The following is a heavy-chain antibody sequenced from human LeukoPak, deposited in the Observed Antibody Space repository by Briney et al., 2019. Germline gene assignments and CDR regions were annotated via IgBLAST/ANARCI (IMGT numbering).Heavy chain of an antibody. V-gene: IGHV3-30*03. J-gene: IGHJ4*02. Sequence: GGSLRLSCAGSGFTLSSYSMDWVRQAPGKGLEWVAVISYDGSNKYYADSVKGRFTISRDNSKNTLYLQMNSLRAEDTAVYYCAGDSSGYPADYWGQGTLVTVSS. CDR3: AGDSSGYPADY. D-gene: IGHD3-22*01. CDR2: ISYDGSNK. CDR1: GFTLSSYS.